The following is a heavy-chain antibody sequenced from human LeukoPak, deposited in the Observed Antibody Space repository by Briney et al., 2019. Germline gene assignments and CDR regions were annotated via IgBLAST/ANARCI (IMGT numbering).Heavy chain of an antibody. CDR1: GYTFTSYG. Sequence: ASVKVSCKASGYTFTSYGISWVRQPPGQGLEWMGWISAYNGNTNYAQKLQGRVTMTTDTSTSTAYMELRSLRSDDTAVYYCARIPGTTGLGYYFDYWGQGTLVTVSS. J-gene: IGHJ4*02. V-gene: IGHV1-18*01. CDR3: ARIPGTTGLGYYFDY. CDR2: ISAYNGNT. D-gene: IGHD1-1*01.